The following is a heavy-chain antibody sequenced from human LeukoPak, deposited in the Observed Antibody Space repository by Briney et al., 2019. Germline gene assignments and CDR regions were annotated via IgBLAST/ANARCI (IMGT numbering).Heavy chain of an antibody. CDR3: IKGGRHSNSWNDY. J-gene: IGHJ4*02. CDR1: GFTFSSYE. Sequence: GGSLRLSCAASGFTFSSYEMNWVRQAPGKGLEWVSYISSSGSTIYYADSVKGRFTISRDNAKNSLYLQMNSLRVEDTAFYYCIKGGRHSNSWNDYWGQGTLVTVSS. D-gene: IGHD6-13*01. CDR2: ISSSGSTI. V-gene: IGHV3-48*03.